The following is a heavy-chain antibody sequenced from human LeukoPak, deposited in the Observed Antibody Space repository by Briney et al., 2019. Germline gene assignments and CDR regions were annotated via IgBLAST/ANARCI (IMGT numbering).Heavy chain of an antibody. CDR3: AIVDTAMDP. V-gene: IGHV3-53*01. CDR2: MYSGGTT. CDR1: GFTVSSNY. D-gene: IGHD5-18*01. Sequence: GGSLRLSCAASGFTVSSNYMSWVRQAPGKGLEWVSVMYSGGTTYCADSVKGRFTISRDNSKNTLYLQMNSLRAEDTAVYYCAIVDTAMDPWGQGTLVIVSS. J-gene: IGHJ5*02.